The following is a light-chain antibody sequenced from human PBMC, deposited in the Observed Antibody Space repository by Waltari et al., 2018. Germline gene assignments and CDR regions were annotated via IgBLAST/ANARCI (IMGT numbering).Light chain of an antibody. CDR2: DIS. V-gene: IGKV3-11*01. CDR1: QNVGNY. J-gene: IGKJ4*01. Sequence: IVLTQSPATLSLSPGDRATLSCRASQNVGNYLAWNQQKPGQAPRLLNYDISNGASCIPARFSGSGSGTDFTLTISSLEPEDFAVYYCQQRSNWPGFGGGTKVEFK. CDR3: QQRSNWPG.